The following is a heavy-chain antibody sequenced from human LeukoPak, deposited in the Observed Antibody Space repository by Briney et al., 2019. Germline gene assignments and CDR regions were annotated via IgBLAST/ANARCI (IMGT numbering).Heavy chain of an antibody. CDR1: GGSIINYY. J-gene: IGHJ6*03. Sequence: SETLSLTCTVSGGSIINYYRSWIRQPAGTGLEWVGRIYVTGSTIYNLSLQSRLSMSVDTSKNQFSLRLTSVTAADTAVYYCARLKYYDSTGYSAGYYMDVWGKGITVTVSS. CDR3: ARLKYYDSTGYSAGYYMDV. V-gene: IGHV4-4*07. D-gene: IGHD3-22*01. CDR2: IYVTGST.